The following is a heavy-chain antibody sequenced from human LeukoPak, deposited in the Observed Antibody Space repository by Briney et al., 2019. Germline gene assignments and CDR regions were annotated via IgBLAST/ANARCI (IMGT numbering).Heavy chain of an antibody. Sequence: PSETLSLTCTVSGGSISSYYWSWIRQPPGKGLEWIGHIYYSGSTNYNPSLKSRVTISVDTSKNQFSLKLSSVTAADTAVYYCARTTFQSTSIEFDYWGQGTLVTVSS. V-gene: IGHV4-59*08. J-gene: IGHJ4*02. D-gene: IGHD2-2*01. CDR3: ARTTFQSTSIEFDY. CDR2: IYYSGST. CDR1: GGSISSYY.